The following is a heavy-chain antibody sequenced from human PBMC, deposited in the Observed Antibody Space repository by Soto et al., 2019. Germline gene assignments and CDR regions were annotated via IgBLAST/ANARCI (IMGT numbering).Heavy chain of an antibody. CDR2: ISSSSSTI. CDR3: ASDRAVSFDI. CDR1: GFTFSSYS. J-gene: IGHJ3*02. D-gene: IGHD3-16*01. Sequence: HPGGSLRLSCAASGFTFSSYSMNWVRQAPGKGLEWVSYISSSSSTIYYADSVKGRFTISRDNAKNSLYLQMNSLRAEDTAVYYCASDRAVSFDIWGQGTMVTGSS. V-gene: IGHV3-48*01.